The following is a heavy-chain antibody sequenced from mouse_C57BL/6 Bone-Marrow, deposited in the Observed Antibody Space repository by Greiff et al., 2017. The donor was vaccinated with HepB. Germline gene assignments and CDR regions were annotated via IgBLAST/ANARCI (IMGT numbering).Heavy chain of an antibody. CDR2: IYPGDGDT. J-gene: IGHJ1*03. CDR3: ALYDYGSYGYFDV. Sequence: QVTLKVSGPELVKPGASVKISCKASGYAFSSSWMNWVKQRPGKGLEWIGRIYPGDGDTNYNGKFKGKATLTADKSSSTAYMQLSSLTSEDSAVYLCALYDYGSYGYFDVWGTGTTVTVSS. V-gene: IGHV1-82*01. CDR1: GYAFSSSW. D-gene: IGHD2-4*01.